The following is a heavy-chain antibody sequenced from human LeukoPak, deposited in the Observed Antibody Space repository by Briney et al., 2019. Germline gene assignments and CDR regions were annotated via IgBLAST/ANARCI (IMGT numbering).Heavy chain of an antibody. J-gene: IGHJ2*01. D-gene: IGHD1-26*01. V-gene: IGHV4-34*01. CDR3: AREGARGAMDRWYFDL. Sequence: SETLSLTCAVYGGSFSGYYWSWIRQPPGKGLEWIGEINHSGSTNYNPSLKSRVTISVDTSKNQFSLKLSSVTAADTAVYYCAREGARGAMDRWYFDLWGRGTLVTVSS. CDR2: INHSGST. CDR1: GGSFSGYY.